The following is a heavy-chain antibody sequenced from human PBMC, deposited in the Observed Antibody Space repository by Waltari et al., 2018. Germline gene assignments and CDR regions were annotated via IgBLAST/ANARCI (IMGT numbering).Heavy chain of an antibody. CDR3: GRDWNRSFDY. CDR2: INLNSGGT. D-gene: IGHD1-1*01. CDR1: GYTFTDYY. J-gene: IGHJ4*02. Sequence: VQLVQSGAEVKKPGATVKISCKASGYTFTDYYMHWMRQAPGQGLAWMGWINLNSGGTNYAQTFQGRVTMTRDTSISTAYMELSSLRSDDTAVYYCGRDWNRSFDYWGQGTLVTVSS. V-gene: IGHV1-2*02.